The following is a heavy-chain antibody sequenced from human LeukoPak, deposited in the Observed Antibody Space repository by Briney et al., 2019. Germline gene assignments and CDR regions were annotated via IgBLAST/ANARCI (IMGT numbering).Heavy chain of an antibody. CDR3: ARDTGPYSPTIPFDY. D-gene: IGHD6-13*01. V-gene: IGHV3-48*01. Sequence: PGGSLRLSCAASGFTFSSYSMNWVRQAPGKGLEWVSYISSSSSTIYYADSVKGRFTISRDNAKNSLYLQMNSLRAEDTAVYYCARDTGPYSPTIPFDYWGQGTLVTVSS. CDR2: ISSSSSTI. CDR1: GFTFSSYS. J-gene: IGHJ4*02.